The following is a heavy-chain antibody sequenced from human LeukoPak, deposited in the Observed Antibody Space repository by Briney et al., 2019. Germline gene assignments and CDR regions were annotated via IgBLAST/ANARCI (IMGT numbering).Heavy chain of an antibody. D-gene: IGHD3-22*01. CDR2: ISSSSSTI. V-gene: IGHV3-48*03. CDR3: ARDREGIVVFDAFDI. J-gene: IGHJ3*02. CDR1: GFTFSSYE. Sequence: PGGSLRLSCAASGFTFSSYEMNWVRQAPGKGLEWVSYISSSSSTIYYADSVKGRFTISRDNAKNSLYLQMNSLRAEDTAVYYCARDREGIVVFDAFDIWGQGTMVTVSS.